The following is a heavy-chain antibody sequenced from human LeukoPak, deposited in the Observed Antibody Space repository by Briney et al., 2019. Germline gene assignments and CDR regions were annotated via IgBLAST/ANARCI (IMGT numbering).Heavy chain of an antibody. D-gene: IGHD1-1*01. J-gene: IGHJ6*03. Sequence: SETLSLTCSVSGGSISSGSYYWSWIRQPAGKGLEWIGRIYTSGSTNYNPSLKSRVTISVDTSKNQFSLKLSSVTAADTAVYYCARTVKRYYYYYYMDVWGEGTTVTVSS. V-gene: IGHV4-61*02. CDR2: IYTSGST. CDR1: GGSISSGSYY. CDR3: ARTVKRYYYYYYMDV.